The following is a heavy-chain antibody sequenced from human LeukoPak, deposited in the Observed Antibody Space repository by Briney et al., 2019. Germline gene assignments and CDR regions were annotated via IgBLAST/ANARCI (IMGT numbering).Heavy chain of an antibody. CDR3: ARHYYGSGYYHPIFYYFDY. CDR1: GGSITSSNYY. CDR2: IFYSGST. J-gene: IGHJ4*02. V-gene: IGHV4-39*01. D-gene: IGHD3-10*01. Sequence: SETLSLTCIVSGGSITSSNYYWGWLRQPPGKGLEWIGSIFYSGSTYYNPSLKSRVTIFEDTSKNQFSLKLSSVTAADTAVYYCARHYYGSGYYHPIFYYFDYWGQGTLVTVSS.